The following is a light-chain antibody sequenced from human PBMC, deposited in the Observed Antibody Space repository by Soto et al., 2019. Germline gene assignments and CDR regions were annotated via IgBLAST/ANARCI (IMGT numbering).Light chain of an antibody. CDR3: AAWDDSLNGDWV. J-gene: IGLJ3*02. Sequence: QSVLTQPPSASGTPGQRVTISCSGSSSNIGSNTVNWYQQLPGTAPKLLIYSNNQRPSEVPDRFSGSKSGTSASLAISGLQSEDEADYYCAAWDDSLNGDWVFGGGTKLTVL. CDR1: SSNIGSNT. V-gene: IGLV1-44*01. CDR2: SNN.